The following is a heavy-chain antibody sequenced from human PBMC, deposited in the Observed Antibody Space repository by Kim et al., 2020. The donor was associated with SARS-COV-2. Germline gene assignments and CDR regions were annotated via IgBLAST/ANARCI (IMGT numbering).Heavy chain of an antibody. CDR2: IYPGDSDT. V-gene: IGHV5-51*01. J-gene: IGHJ4*02. Sequence: GESLKISCKGSGYSFTSYWIGWVRQMPGKGLEWMGIIYPGDSDTRYSPSFQGQVTISADKSISTAYLQWSSLKASDTAMYYCARHGYYGSGSYAQFDYWGQGTLVTVSS. CDR1: GYSFTSYW. CDR3: ARHGYYGSGSYAQFDY. D-gene: IGHD3-10*01.